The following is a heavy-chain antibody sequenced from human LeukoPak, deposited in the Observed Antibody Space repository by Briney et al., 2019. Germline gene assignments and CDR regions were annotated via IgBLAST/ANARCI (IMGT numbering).Heavy chain of an antibody. CDR3: ARALLYYYDSSGYHRAQFDY. D-gene: IGHD3-22*01. V-gene: IGHV4-39*07. CDR2: IYYSGST. J-gene: IGHJ4*02. Sequence: SETLSLTCTVSGGSISSSSYYWGWIRQPPGKGLEWIGSIYYSGSTYYNPSLKSRVTISVDTSKNQFSLKLSSVTAADTAVYYCARALLYYYDSSGYHRAQFDYWGQGTLVAVSS. CDR1: GGSISSSSYY.